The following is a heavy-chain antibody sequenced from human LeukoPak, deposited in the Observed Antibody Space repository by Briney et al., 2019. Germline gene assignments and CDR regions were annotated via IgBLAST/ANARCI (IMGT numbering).Heavy chain of an antibody. J-gene: IGHJ4*02. CDR3: ARGDVDY. CDR2: VVPDGRVQ. V-gene: IGHV3-7*01. Sequence: GGSLRLSCAVSGFTFSTHWMSWVRQIPGKGLEWVASVVPDGRVQYYVDPMKGRFTISRDNAKNSLYLQMNSLRAEDTAVYYCARGDVDYWGQGTLVTVSS. CDR1: GFTFSTHW.